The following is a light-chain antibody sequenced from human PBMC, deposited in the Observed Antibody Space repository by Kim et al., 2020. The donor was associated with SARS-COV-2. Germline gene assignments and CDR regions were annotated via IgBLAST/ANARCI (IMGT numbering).Light chain of an antibody. Sequence: SPGERATLSCRASQSVSSYLAWYQQKPGQAPRLLIYDASNRATGIPARFSGSGSGTDFTLTINSLEPEDFAVYYCQQRSNWPPGYTFGQGTKLEI. CDR3: QQRSNWPPGYT. CDR1: QSVSSY. J-gene: IGKJ2*01. V-gene: IGKV3-11*01. CDR2: DAS.